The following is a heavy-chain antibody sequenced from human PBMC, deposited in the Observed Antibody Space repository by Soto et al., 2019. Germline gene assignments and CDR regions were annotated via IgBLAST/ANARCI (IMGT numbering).Heavy chain of an antibody. CDR2: ITKTGRNT. D-gene: IGHD3-3*01. CDR1: GFSFSNYG. J-gene: IGHJ3*02. V-gene: IGHV3-23*01. CDR3: TKDAEAYDFAFDK. Sequence: EVQLLESGGGLVQPGGSLRLSCATSGFSFSNYGMNWVRQAPGKGLEWVSGITKTGRNTFIADSVRGRFTISRDNSKNIMYLQMNSLRVDDTALYYCTKDAEAYDFAFDKWGQGTMVTVTS.